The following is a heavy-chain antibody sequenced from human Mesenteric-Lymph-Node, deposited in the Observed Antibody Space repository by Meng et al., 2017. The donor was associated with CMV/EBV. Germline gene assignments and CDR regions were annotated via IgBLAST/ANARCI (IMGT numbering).Heavy chain of an antibody. D-gene: IGHD1-26*01. Sequence: GSLRLSCIVSGGSVSSGSYYWSWIRQPPGKGLEWIGSIYHSGKTNYSPSLKSRVTISVDTSKNLFSLKLNSVTAADTAVYYCARELGGSSSLDNWGQGTLVTVSS. CDR2: IYHSGKT. CDR1: GGSVSSGSYY. J-gene: IGHJ4*02. V-gene: IGHV4-61*01. CDR3: ARELGGSSSLDN.